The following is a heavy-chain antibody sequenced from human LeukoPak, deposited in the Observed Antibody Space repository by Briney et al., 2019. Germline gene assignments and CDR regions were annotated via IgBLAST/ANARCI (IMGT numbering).Heavy chain of an antibody. J-gene: IGHJ4*02. D-gene: IGHD2-2*01. CDR3: VRESSRRQLPFDY. V-gene: IGHV3-21*01. CDR1: GGSISSSS. CDR2: LSSDNNYR. Sequence: PSETLSLTCTVSGGSISSSSYYWGWIRQPPGKGLEWVSSLSSDNNYRYYADSVKGRFTISRDTAKNSLYLHMNGLRTDDTALYYCVRESSRRQLPFDYWGQGTLVTVSS.